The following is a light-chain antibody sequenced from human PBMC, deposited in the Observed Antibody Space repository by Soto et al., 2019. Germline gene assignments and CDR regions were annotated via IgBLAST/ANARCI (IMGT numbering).Light chain of an antibody. J-gene: IGKJ1*01. V-gene: IGKV1-39*01. CDR3: HQSYSTQT. CDR2: AAS. CDR1: QSISSY. Sequence: DIQMTQFPSSLSASVGDRVNIICRASQSISSYLNWYQQKPGKAPKLLIYAASNLESGVPSRFSGSGSGTDFTLTISSLQPEDFAIYFCHQSYSTQTFGQVTKVEIK.